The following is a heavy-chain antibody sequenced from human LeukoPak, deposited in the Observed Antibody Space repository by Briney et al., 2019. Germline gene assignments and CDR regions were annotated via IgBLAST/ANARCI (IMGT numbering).Heavy chain of an antibody. D-gene: IGHD1-1*01. CDR2: ISGSGGST. CDR1: GFTFSSYA. V-gene: IGHV3-23*01. J-gene: IGHJ4*02. Sequence: PGGSLRLSCAASGFTFSSYAMSWVRQAPGKGLEWVSAISGSGGSTYYADSVKGRFTISRDNSKNTLYLQMNSLRAEDTAVYYCANGKEGLERFDYWGQGTLVTVSS. CDR3: ANGKEGLERFDY.